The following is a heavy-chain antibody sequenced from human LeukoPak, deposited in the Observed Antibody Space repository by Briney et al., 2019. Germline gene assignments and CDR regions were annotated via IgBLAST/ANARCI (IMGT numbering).Heavy chain of an antibody. D-gene: IGHD1-26*01. CDR3: ARKAVGPTSNYFDY. J-gene: IGHJ4*02. Sequence: SQTLSLTCAVSGGSISSGGYSWSWIRQPPGKGLEWIGYIYHSGSTYYNPSLKSRVTMSVDTSKNQISLKLSSVTAADTAVYYCARKAVGPTSNYFDYWGQGTLVTVSS. CDR1: GGSISSGGYS. V-gene: IGHV4-30-2*01. CDR2: IYHSGST.